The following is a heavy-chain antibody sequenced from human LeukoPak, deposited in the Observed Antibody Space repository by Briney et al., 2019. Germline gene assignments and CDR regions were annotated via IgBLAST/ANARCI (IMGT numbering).Heavy chain of an antibody. CDR2: ISYDGSNN. V-gene: IGHV3-33*01. D-gene: IGHD1-1*01. Sequence: PRRSPRLSRAPSGFTFSSDGMHWIRQAPGKGQAREAVISYDGSNNYYADSVKGRFTISRDNSKNSLYLQMNSLRAEDTAVYYCARDHNDYYYGMDVWGKGTTVTVSS. CDR1: GFTFSSDG. CDR3: ARDHNDYYYGMDV. J-gene: IGHJ6*04.